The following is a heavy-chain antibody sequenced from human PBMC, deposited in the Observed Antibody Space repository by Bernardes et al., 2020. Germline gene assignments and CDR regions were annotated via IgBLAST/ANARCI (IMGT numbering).Heavy chain of an antibody. V-gene: IGHV4-34*01. CDR1: GGSFSGYY. CDR2: INHSGST. CDR3: ARGIVATIPGYNWFDP. J-gene: IGHJ5*02. Sequence: SETLSLTCAVYGGSFSGYYWSWIRQPPGKGLEWIGEINHSGSTNYNPSLKSRVTISVDTSKNQFSLKLYSVTAADTAVYYCARGIVATIPGYNWFDPWGQGTLVTVSS. D-gene: IGHD5-12*01.